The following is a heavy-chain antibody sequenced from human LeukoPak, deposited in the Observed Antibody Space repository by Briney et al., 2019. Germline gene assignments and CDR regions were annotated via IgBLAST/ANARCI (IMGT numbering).Heavy chain of an antibody. J-gene: IGHJ5*01. D-gene: IGHD3-16*01. CDR3: VRGGEIGFDS. V-gene: IGHV3-13*04. CDR2: IGTVGDT. Sequence: GGSLRLSCAASGFTFSRYDMHWVRQATGKGLERISSIGTVGDTYYIGSVKGRFTISRENAMNSLYLQMNSLRAGDTAVYYCVRGGEIGFDSWGQGTLVTVSS. CDR1: GFTFSRYD.